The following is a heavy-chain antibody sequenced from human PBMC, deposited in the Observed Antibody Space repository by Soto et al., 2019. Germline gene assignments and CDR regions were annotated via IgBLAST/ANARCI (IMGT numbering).Heavy chain of an antibody. CDR3: AKDRDSSSWYAFDI. V-gene: IGHV3-30*18. J-gene: IGHJ3*02. D-gene: IGHD6-13*01. Sequence: GGSLRLSCAASGFTFSSYGMHWVRQAPGKGLEWVAVISYDGSNKYYADSVKGRFTISRDNSKNTLYLQMNSLRAEDTAVYYCAKDRDSSSWYAFDIWGQGTMVTVSS. CDR2: ISYDGSNK. CDR1: GFTFSSYG.